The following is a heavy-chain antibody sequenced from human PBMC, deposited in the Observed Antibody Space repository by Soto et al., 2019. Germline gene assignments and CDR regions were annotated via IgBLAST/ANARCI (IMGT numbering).Heavy chain of an antibody. CDR3: ATEYYYDSSGYYSIYYGMDV. V-gene: IGHV3-66*02. CDR1: GFSVSSNY. J-gene: IGHJ6*02. D-gene: IGHD3-22*01. Sequence: GGSLRLSCAASGFSVSSNYMSWVRQAPGKGLEWVSSIHSGGDTYYADSAKGRFAISRDNSKNTVYLQMNSLRAEDTAVYYCATEYYYDSSGYYSIYYGMDVWGQGTTVTVSS. CDR2: IHSGGDT.